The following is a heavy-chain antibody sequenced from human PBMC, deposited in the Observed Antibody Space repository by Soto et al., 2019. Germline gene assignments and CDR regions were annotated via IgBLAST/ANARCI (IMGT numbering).Heavy chain of an antibody. CDR2: INPYSGGA. Sequence: VASVKGSCKASGYTFTDYFIHWVRQAPGQGLEWIGWINPYSGGADLSQKFQGRVTMTRDTSISTAYMEVSSLRSDDTAVFYCARLVPYSHSGGSSHSGFDMWGQGTLVTVSS. J-gene: IGHJ3*02. D-gene: IGHD2-15*01. CDR1: GYTFTDYF. V-gene: IGHV1-2*02. CDR3: ARLVPYSHSGGSSHSGFDM.